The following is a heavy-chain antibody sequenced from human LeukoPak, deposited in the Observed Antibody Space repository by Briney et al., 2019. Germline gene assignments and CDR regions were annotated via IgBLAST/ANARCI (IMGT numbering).Heavy chain of an antibody. J-gene: IGHJ4*02. D-gene: IGHD3-16*01. V-gene: IGHV3-21*01. CDR1: GFTFSSYS. Sequence: GGSLRLSCAASGFTFSSYSMNWVRQAPGKGLEWVSSISSSSSYIYYADSVKGRFTISRDNAKNSLYLQMNSLRAEDTAVYYCAKVRWGSDDALDSWGQGTLVTGSS. CDR2: ISSSSSYI. CDR3: AKVRWGSDDALDS.